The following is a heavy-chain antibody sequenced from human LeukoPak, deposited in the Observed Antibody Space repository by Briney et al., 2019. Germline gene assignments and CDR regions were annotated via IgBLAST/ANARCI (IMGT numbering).Heavy chain of an antibody. CDR1: GGSFSGYY. CDR2: INHSGST. V-gene: IGHV4-34*01. J-gene: IGHJ4*02. CDR3: ARAPWTYSSSWYRY. Sequence: KPPETLSLTCAVYGGSFSGYYWSWIRQPPGKGLEWIGEINHSGSTNYNPSLKSRVTISVDTSKNQFSLKLSSVTAADTAVYYCARAPWTYSSSWYRYWGQGTLVTVSS. D-gene: IGHD6-13*01.